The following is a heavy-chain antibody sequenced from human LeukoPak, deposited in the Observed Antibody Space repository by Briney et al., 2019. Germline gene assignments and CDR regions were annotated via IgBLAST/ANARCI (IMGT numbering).Heavy chain of an antibody. V-gene: IGHV3-7*01. CDR2: IKQDGSEQ. CDR1: GFTFSSNW. D-gene: IGHD6-13*01. Sequence: TGGSLRLSCATSGFTFSSNWMSWVRQAPGKGLEWVASIKQDGSEQYYVDSVKGRFTISRDNAKNSLYLQMNSLRVEDTAVYYCARYRANPQLWGQGTLVIVSS. J-gene: IGHJ4*02. CDR3: ARYRANPQL.